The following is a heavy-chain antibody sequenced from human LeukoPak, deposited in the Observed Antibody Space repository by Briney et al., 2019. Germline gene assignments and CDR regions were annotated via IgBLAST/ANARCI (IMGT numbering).Heavy chain of an antibody. D-gene: IGHD1-26*01. CDR2: ISDSGDNT. J-gene: IGHJ4*02. CDR3: ARKLDY. CDR1: GFTFNGYA. Sequence: PGGSLRLSCAASGFTFNGYAMNWVRQAPGKGLEWVSAISDSGDNTYYADSVRGRFTISRDNSKNTLYLQMNSLRAEDTAVYYCARKLDYWGQGTLVTVSS. V-gene: IGHV3-23*01.